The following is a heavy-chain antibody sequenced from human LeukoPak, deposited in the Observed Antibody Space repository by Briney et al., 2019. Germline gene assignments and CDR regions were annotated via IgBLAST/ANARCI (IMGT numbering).Heavy chain of an antibody. CDR3: GRVRQGDADY. D-gene: IGHD1-26*01. CDR1: GFTFSSYW. Sequence: PGGSQSLSCAASGFTFSSYWMTWVRQAPGKGLEWVASMDLDGSAKYYMDSVKGRFTISRDNAKNSLFLQMNSLRADGTAVYYCGRVRQGDADYWGQGTLVTVSS. J-gene: IGHJ4*02. V-gene: IGHV3-7*01. CDR2: MDLDGSAK.